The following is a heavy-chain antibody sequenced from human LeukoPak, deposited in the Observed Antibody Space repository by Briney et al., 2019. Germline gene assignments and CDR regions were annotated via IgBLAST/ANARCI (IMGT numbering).Heavy chain of an antibody. CDR3: ARAVSSSWHTFDY. Sequence: GGSLRLSCAASGFTFSNYPMHWVRQAPGKGLDWVTIISYDGSNEYYADSVKGRFTISRDNSKNTLYLQMNSLRADDTAVYYCARAVSSSWHTFDYWGQGTLVTVSS. CDR1: GFTFSNYP. J-gene: IGHJ4*02. D-gene: IGHD6-13*01. V-gene: IGHV3-30*14. CDR2: ISYDGSNE.